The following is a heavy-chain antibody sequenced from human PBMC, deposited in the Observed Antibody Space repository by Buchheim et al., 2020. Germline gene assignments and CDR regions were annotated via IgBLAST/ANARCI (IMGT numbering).Heavy chain of an antibody. CDR2: IYYGGST. Sequence: QQQLQESGPGLVKPSETLSLTCTVSGGSISNSASYYWGWIRQPPGKGLEWIGSIYYGGSTYYNPSLKSRVTISVDTSKNQFSLKLSSVTAADTAVYYCARQITMVRGLTAQDYHYMDVWGKGTT. CDR3: ARQITMVRGLTAQDYHYMDV. CDR1: GGSISNSASYY. J-gene: IGHJ6*03. D-gene: IGHD3-10*01. V-gene: IGHV4-39*01.